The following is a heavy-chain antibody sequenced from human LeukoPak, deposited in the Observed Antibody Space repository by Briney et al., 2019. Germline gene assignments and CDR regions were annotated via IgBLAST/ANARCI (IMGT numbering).Heavy chain of an antibody. CDR2: IYHSGST. Sequence: PSETLSLTCTVSGGSLSSVGYYWSWIRQPPGKGLEWIGYIYHSGSTYYNPSLKSRVTTSVDRSKNQFSLKLSSVTAADTAVYYCARVSRDGGSSIDYWGQGTLVTVSS. CDR1: GGSLSSVGYY. CDR3: ARVSRDGGSSIDY. J-gene: IGHJ4*02. D-gene: IGHD2-2*01. V-gene: IGHV4-30-2*01.